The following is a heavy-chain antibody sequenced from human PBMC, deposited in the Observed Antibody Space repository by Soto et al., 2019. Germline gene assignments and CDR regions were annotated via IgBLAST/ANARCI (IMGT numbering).Heavy chain of an antibody. CDR1: GFTFSNAW. Sequence: EVQLVESGGGLVKPGGSLRLSCAASGFTFSNAWMSWVRQAPGKGLEWVGRINSKTDGGTTDYAAPVKGRFTISRDDSKNTLYLQMNSLKTEDTAVYYCTTGYYYDSSGYQGYYYYGMDVWGQGTTVTVSS. V-gene: IGHV3-15*01. J-gene: IGHJ6*02. CDR2: INSKTDGGTT. CDR3: TTGYYYDSSGYQGYYYYGMDV. D-gene: IGHD3-22*01.